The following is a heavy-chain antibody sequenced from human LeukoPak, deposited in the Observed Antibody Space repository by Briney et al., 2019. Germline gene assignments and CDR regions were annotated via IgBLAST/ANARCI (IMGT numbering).Heavy chain of an antibody. CDR2: MNPNNGNT. CDR1: GYTFTSYD. CDR3: ARVYNIAAANNWFDP. Sequence: GASVKVSCKASGYTFTSYDINWVRQATGQGLEWMGWMNPNNGNTNYAQKLQGRVTMTTDTSTSTAYMELRSLRSDDTAVYYCARVYNIAAANNWFDPWGQGTLVTVSS. J-gene: IGHJ5*02. V-gene: IGHV1-18*01. D-gene: IGHD6-13*01.